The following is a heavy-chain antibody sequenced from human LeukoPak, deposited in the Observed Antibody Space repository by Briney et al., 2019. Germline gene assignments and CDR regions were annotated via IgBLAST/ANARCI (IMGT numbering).Heavy chain of an antibody. Sequence: AGGSLRLSCAASGFTFSSYSMNWVRQAPGKGLEWVSYISSSSSTIYYADSVKGQFTISRDNAKNSLYLQMNSLRAEDTAVYYCARDLGAMTGWGQGTLVTVSS. CDR2: ISSSSSTI. D-gene: IGHD2-2*01. CDR3: ARDLGAMTG. V-gene: IGHV3-48*01. CDR1: GFTFSSYS. J-gene: IGHJ4*02.